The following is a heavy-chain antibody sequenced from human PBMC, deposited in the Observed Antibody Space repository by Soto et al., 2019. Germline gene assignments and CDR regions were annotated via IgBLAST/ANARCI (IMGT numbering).Heavy chain of an antibody. J-gene: IGHJ3*02. V-gene: IGHV1-69*06. D-gene: IGHD2-21*02. CDR1: GCTFSSYA. Sequence: SVKVSCKASGCTFSSYAMRWVRQAPGQGLEWMGGIIPIFGTANYAQKFQGRVTITADKSISTAYMELSSLRSEDTAVYYCARDPVSSVVTHDAFDIWGQGTMVTVSS. CDR2: IIPIFGTA. CDR3: ARDPVSSVVTHDAFDI.